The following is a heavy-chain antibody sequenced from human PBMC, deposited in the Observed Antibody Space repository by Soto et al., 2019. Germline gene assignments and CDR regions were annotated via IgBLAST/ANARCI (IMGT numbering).Heavy chain of an antibody. CDR1: GCTFSSYA. Sequence: ASVNVSCKSSGCTFSSYASSWVGQAPGQGLEWMGGIIPIFGTENYAQKFQGRVTITADESTSTAYMELSSLRSEDTAVYYCARAFDSSGCWGQGTLVTVSS. CDR3: ARAFDSSGC. CDR2: IIPIFGTE. D-gene: IGHD3-22*01. J-gene: IGHJ4*02. V-gene: IGHV1-69*13.